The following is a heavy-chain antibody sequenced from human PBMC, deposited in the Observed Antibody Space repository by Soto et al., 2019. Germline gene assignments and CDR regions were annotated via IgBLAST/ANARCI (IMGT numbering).Heavy chain of an antibody. J-gene: IGHJ4*02. CDR1: GFTFSNYA. D-gene: IGHD2-15*01. CDR3: AKRGWGGVVVPVKISFDY. Sequence: EVQLLESGGGLVQPGGSLRVSCAASGFTFSNYAMSWVRQAPGKGLEWVSTISGSGSSTYYADSVKGRFTVSRDTSKNTLYLQMNSLRAEDTAVFYCAKRGWGGVVVPVKISFDYWGQGTLVTVSS. CDR2: ISGSGSST. V-gene: IGHV3-23*01.